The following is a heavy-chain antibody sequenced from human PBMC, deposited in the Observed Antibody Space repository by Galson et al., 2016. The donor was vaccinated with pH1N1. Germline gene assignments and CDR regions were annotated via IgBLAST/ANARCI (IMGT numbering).Heavy chain of an antibody. D-gene: IGHD5-18*01. CDR3: ARVPRGEQLYYFDY. V-gene: IGHV4-31*03. CDR1: GGSISSGGYY. Sequence: TLSLTCTVSGGSISSGGYYWSWIRQHPGKGLEWIGYIYYSGSTYYNPSLKSRVTISVDTSKNQFSLKLSAVTAADTALFYCARVPRGEQLYYFDYWGQGTLVTVSS. CDR2: IYYSGST. J-gene: IGHJ4*02.